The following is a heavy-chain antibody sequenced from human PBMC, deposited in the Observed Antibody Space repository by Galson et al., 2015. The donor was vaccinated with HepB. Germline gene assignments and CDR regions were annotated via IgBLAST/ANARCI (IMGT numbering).Heavy chain of an antibody. CDR1: GGSFSGFY. V-gene: IGHV4-34*01. J-gene: IGHJ5*02. CDR2: IYYSGST. Sequence: SETLSLTCAVYGGSFSGFYWSWIRQPPGKGLEWIGSIYYSGSTYYNPSLKSRVTISVDTSKNQFSLKLSSVTAADTAVYYCARPYPHGGGPWGQGTLVTVSS. CDR3: ARPYPHGGGP. D-gene: IGHD3-16*01.